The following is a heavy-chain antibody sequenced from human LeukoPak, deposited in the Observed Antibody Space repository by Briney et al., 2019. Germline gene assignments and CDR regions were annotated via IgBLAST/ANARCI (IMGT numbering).Heavy chain of an antibody. CDR1: GGSFSGYY. CDR3: ARRRSSGSYYRYWFDP. J-gene: IGHJ5*02. D-gene: IGHD3-10*01. V-gene: IGHV4-34*01. CDR2: INHSGST. Sequence: SETLSLTCAVYGGSFSGYYWSWIRQPPGKGLEWIGEINHSGSTNYNPSLKSRVTISVDTSKNQFPLKLSSVTAADTAVYYCARRRSSGSYYRYWFDPWGQGTLVTVSS.